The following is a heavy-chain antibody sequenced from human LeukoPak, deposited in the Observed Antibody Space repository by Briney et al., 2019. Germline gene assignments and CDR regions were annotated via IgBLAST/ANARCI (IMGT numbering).Heavy chain of an antibody. D-gene: IGHD3-9*01. J-gene: IGHJ4*02. V-gene: IGHV3-7*01. Sequence: PGGSLRLSCEASGFTFSNDWMGWVRQAPGKGLEWVANIRQDGGEQYYMDSVKGRFTISRDNGKNSAYLQMNSLRAEDTAVYYCARGQRWYYDILTGYSPVSPFDYWGQGTLVTVSS. CDR1: GFTFSNDW. CDR3: ARGQRWYYDILTGYSPVSPFDY. CDR2: IRQDGGEQ.